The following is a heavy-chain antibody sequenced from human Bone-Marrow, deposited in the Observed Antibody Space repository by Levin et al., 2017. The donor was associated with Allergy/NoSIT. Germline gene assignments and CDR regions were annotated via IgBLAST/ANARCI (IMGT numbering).Heavy chain of an antibody. D-gene: IGHD6-19*01. V-gene: IGHV3-7*03. CDR2: IKEDGSQK. J-gene: IGHJ5*02. CDR1: GFTFSSCW. CDR3: ARDTTLAGEA. Sequence: RGESLKISCAASGFTFSSCWMTWVRQAPGKGLEWVANIKEDGSQKYYADSVKGRFTISRDNANNSLYLQMNYLGVDDTAVYHCARDTTLAGEAWGQGTLVTVSS.